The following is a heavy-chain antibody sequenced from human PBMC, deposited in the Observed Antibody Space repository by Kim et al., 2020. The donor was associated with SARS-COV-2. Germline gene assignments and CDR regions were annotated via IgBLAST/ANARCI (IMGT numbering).Heavy chain of an antibody. V-gene: IGHV3-48*03. J-gene: IGHJ4*02. CDR1: GFTFGGYE. Sequence: GGSLRLSCATSGFTFGGYEMNWVRQAPGKGLEWVAYISADGSRGEYADSVEGRFSIFKDNAQKSLFLQMNSLRAEDTALYHRTRDNPTVADFDSLGQGTL. CDR3: TRDNPTVADFDS. CDR2: ISADGSRG. D-gene: IGHD4-17*01.